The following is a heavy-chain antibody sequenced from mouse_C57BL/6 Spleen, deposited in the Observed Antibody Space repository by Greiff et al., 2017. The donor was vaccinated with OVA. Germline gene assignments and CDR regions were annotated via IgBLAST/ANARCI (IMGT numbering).Heavy chain of an antibody. D-gene: IGHD2-4*01. CDR2: IDPETGGT. CDR1: GYTFTDYE. Sequence: VHLVESGAELVRPGASVTLSCKASGYTFTDYEMHWVKQTPVHGLEWIGAIDPETGGTAYNQKFKGKAILTADKSSSTAYMELRSLTSEDSAVYYCTRGDYVRAWFAYWGQGTLVTVSA. J-gene: IGHJ3*01. V-gene: IGHV1-15*01. CDR3: TRGDYVRAWFAY.